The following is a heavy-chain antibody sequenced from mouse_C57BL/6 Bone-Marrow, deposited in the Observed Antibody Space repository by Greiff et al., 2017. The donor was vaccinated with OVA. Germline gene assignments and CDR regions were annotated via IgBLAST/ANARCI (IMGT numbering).Heavy chain of an antibody. Sequence: DVKLVESGGGLVQSGRSLRLSCATSGFTFSDFYMEWVRQAPGKGLEWIAASRNKANDYTTEYSASVKGRFIVSRDTSQSILYLQMNAPRAEDTAIYYCARYLGRGYFDVWGTGTTVTVSS. D-gene: IGHD4-1*01. CDR1: GFTFSDFY. CDR3: ARYLGRGYFDV. J-gene: IGHJ1*03. V-gene: IGHV7-1*01. CDR2: SRNKANDYTT.